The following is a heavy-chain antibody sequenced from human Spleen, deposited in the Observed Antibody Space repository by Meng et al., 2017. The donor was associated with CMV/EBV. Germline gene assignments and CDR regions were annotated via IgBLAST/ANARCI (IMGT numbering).Heavy chain of an antibody. J-gene: IGHJ4*02. D-gene: IGHD3-16*02. CDR3: ATREGYDYVWGSYRYRPFDY. Sequence: GSLRLSCAVYGGSFSGYYWSWIRQPPGKGLEWIGEINHSGSTNYNPSLKSRVTISVDTSKNQFSLKLSSVTAADTAVYYCATREGYDYVWGSYRYRPFDYWGQGTLVTVSS. V-gene: IGHV4-34*01. CDR2: INHSGST. CDR1: GGSFSGYY.